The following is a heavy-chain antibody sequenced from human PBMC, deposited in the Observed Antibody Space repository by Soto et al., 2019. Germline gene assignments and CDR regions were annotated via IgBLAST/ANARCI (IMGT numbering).Heavy chain of an antibody. CDR3: ARSQGGSSSLDIYYYYYYGMDV. CDR2: VIPIFGTP. J-gene: IGHJ6*02. D-gene: IGHD2-15*01. V-gene: IGHV1-69*01. CDR1: GGTFSTYA. Sequence: QVQLVQSGAEVKKPGSSVKVSCKAPGGTFSTYAISWVRQAPGQGLEWRGGVIPIFGTPKNAQKFQGRVTITADESTSTGYMELRSLRSEETAVYYCARSQGGSSSLDIYYYYYYGMDVWGQGTTVTVSS.